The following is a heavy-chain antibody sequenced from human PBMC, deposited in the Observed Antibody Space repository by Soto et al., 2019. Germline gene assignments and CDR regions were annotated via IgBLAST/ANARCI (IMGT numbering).Heavy chain of an antibody. CDR2: ISGSGGDT. J-gene: IGHJ4*02. V-gene: IGHV3-23*01. D-gene: IGHD1-7*01. CDR3: AKNQERELPRVIDF. CDR1: GFTFTNYA. Sequence: VVSLRISCAASGFTFTNYAMTWVRQAPGKGLEWVSTISGSGGDTYYADSIKGRFTISRDRSKNTLYLQMSSLRAEDTALYYCAKNQERELPRVIDFWGQGTLVTVS.